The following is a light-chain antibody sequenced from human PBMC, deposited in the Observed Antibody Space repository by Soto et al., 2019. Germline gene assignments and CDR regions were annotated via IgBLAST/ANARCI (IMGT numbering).Light chain of an antibody. Sequence: QSALTQPASVSGSPGQSIAISCTGTSSDVGAYNYVSWYQRHPGKAPKLMIYEVSNRPSGVPNRFSGSKSGNTASLTVSGLQAEDEADYYCSSYTASSTLVFGRGTKVTVL. CDR3: SSYTASSTLV. V-gene: IGLV2-14*01. CDR1: SSDVGAYNY. CDR2: EVS. J-gene: IGLJ2*01.